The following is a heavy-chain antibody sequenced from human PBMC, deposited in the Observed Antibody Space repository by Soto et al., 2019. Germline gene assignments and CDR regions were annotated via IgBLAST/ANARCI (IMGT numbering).Heavy chain of an antibody. CDR1: GGSFSGYY. CDR2: INHSGST. D-gene: IGHD3-22*01. CDR3: ARASYYYDSSGYSY. J-gene: IGHJ4*02. V-gene: IGHV4-34*01. Sequence: SETLSLTCAVYGGSFSGYYWSWIRQPPGKGLEWIGEINHSGSTNYNPSLKSRVTISVDTSKNQFSLKLSSVTAADTAVYYCARASYYYDSSGYSYWGQGTLATVSS.